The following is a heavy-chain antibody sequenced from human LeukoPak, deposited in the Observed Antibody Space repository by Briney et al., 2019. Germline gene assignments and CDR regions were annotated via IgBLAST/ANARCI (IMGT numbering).Heavy chain of an antibody. CDR1: GGSISSYY. J-gene: IGHJ3*02. V-gene: IGHV4-59*01. Sequence: PSETLSLTCTVSGGSISSYYWSWIRQPPGKGLEWIGYIYYSGSNNYNPSLKSRVTISVDTSKNQFSLKLSSVTAADTAVYYCARDAGTMVRGVIIGAFDIWGQGTMVTVSS. CDR2: IYYSGSN. CDR3: ARDAGTMVRGVIIGAFDI. D-gene: IGHD3-10*01.